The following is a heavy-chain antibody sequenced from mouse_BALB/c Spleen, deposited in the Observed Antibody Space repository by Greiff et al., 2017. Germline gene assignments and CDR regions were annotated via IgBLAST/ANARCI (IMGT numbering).Heavy chain of an antibody. J-gene: IGHJ3*01. D-gene: IGHD1-1*01. V-gene: IGHV1-12*01. Sequence: LQQSGAELVKPGASVKMSCKASGYTFTSYNMHWVKQTPGQGLEWIGAIYPGNGDTSYNQKFKGKATLTADKSSSTAYMKLSSLTSEDSAVYYCAREGYYGSGGFAYWGQGTLVTVSA. CDR3: AREGYYGSGGFAY. CDR1: GYTFTSYN. CDR2: IYPGNGDT.